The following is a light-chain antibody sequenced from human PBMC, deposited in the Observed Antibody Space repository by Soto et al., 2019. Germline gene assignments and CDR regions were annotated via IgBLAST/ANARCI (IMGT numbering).Light chain of an antibody. J-gene: IGLJ3*02. CDR2: GNI. Sequence: QSALTQPPSVSGAPGQRVTISCTGSSSNIGAGYDVNWYQHLPGTAPKLLIYGNIVRPSGVPDRFSGSKSGTSASLAITGLQAEDEADYYCQSYDRSLSGSWVFGGGTKLTVL. CDR3: QSYDRSLSGSWV. CDR1: SSNIGAGYD. V-gene: IGLV1-40*01.